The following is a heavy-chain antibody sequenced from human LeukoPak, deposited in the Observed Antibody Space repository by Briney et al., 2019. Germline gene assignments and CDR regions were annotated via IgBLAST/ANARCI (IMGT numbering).Heavy chain of an antibody. D-gene: IGHD2-15*01. CDR3: ARRDRYCYFDY. CDR1: GGSISGSDYY. Sequence: PSGTLSLTCTVSGGSISGSDYYWGWIRQPPGRGLEWIAIIYYSGSTYYNPSLKSRLTISVDTSKNQFSLKLTSVTAADTALYYCARRDRYCYFDYWGQGTLVTVSS. CDR2: IYYSGST. J-gene: IGHJ4*02. V-gene: IGHV4-39*01.